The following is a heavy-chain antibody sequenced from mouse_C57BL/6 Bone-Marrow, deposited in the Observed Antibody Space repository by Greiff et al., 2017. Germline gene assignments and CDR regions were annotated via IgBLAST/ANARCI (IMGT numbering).Heavy chain of an antibody. CDR3: ARSLDGYDSGTCYCDY. Sequence: QVQLQQPGAELVRPGSSVKLSCKASGYTFTSYWMHWVKQRPRQGLEWIGNIDPSDSETHYNHKFKAKATLTVDKSSSTAYMQLSSLTSEDSAVYYCARSLDGYDSGTCYCDYWGQGTTLTVSS. CDR1: GYTFTSYW. D-gene: IGHD2-2*01. V-gene: IGHV1-52*01. CDR2: IDPSDSET. J-gene: IGHJ2*01.